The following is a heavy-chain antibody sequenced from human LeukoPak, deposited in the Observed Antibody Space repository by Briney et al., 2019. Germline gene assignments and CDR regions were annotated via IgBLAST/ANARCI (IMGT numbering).Heavy chain of an antibody. D-gene: IGHD6-13*01. CDR3: ARAQEYHSSIWYRGTLGNNWFVP. J-gene: IGHJ5*02. Sequence: PSETLSLTCTVSGYSISSGYYWGWIRQPPGKGLEWIGSIYHSGSTYYNPSLKSRVTISVDTSKNQFSLKLSSVTAADTAVYYCARAQEYHSSIWYRGTLGNNWFVPWGQGTLVTVSS. V-gene: IGHV4-38-2*02. CDR2: IYHSGST. CDR1: GYSISSGYY.